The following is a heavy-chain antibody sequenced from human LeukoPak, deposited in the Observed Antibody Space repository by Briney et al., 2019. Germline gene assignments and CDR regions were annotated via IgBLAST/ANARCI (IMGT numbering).Heavy chain of an antibody. Sequence: GGSLRLSCAASGFTFSSYWMSWVRQAPGKGLEWVANIKQDGSEKYYVDSVKGRFTISRDNAKNSLYLQMNSLRAEDTAVYYCARSPYYYGSDSFYYFDYWGQGTLVTVSS. D-gene: IGHD3-10*01. V-gene: IGHV3-7*01. J-gene: IGHJ4*02. CDR2: IKQDGSEK. CDR1: GFTFSSYW. CDR3: ARSPYYYGSDSFYYFDY.